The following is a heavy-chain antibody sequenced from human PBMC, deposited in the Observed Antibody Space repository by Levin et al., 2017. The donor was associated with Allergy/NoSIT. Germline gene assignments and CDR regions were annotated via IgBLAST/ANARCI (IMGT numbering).Heavy chain of an antibody. CDR2: MNQDGSQE. V-gene: IGHV3-7*03. J-gene: IGHJ4*02. Sequence: GGSLRLSCAASGFTFSNYWMNWVRQAPGKGLEWVASMNQDGSQEYYVDSVTGRFTISRDNARNSLFLQMNSLRAEDTAVYYCARDFSSGSSNYRCFFDYWGQGALVTVSS. D-gene: IGHD6-6*01. CDR1: GFTFSNYW. CDR3: ARDFSSGSSNYRCFFDY.